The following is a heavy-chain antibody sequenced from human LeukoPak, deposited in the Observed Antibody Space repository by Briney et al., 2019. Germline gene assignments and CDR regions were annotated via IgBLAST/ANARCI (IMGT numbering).Heavy chain of an antibody. Sequence: SETLSLTCTVSGGSINSYYWSWIRQPPGRGLEWIGSIHYSGSTSYNPSLRSRVTISVDTSKNQFSLKLSSVTAADTAVYYCARNHYGSGSYYLSPLLITTQDNWFDPWGQGTLATVSS. J-gene: IGHJ5*02. V-gene: IGHV4-59*01. CDR3: ARNHYGSGSYYLSPLLITTQDNWFDP. D-gene: IGHD3-10*01. CDR2: IHYSGST. CDR1: GGSINSYY.